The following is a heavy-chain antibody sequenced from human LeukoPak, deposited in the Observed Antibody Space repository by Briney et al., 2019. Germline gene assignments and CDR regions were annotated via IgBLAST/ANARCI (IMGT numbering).Heavy chain of an antibody. J-gene: IGHJ4*02. CDR2: TSPYSGKT. CDR1: GYTFTSYG. D-gene: IGHD4-23*01. CDR3: VRTLADYGGISYYSDY. V-gene: IGHV1-18*01. Sequence: ASVKVSCTASGYTFTSYGISWVRQAPGQRLEWMGWTSPYSGKTNYAQKLQGRVTMTTDTSTTTVSMELRSLTSDDTAVYYCVRTLADYGGISYYSDYWGQGTQVTVSA.